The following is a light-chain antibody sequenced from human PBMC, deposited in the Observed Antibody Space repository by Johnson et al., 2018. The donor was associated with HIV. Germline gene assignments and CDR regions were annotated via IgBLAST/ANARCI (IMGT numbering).Light chain of an antibody. CDR1: SSNIGSNC. CDR2: ENT. CDR3: AAWDDSLRGV. Sequence: HSVLTQPPSVSAAPGQKVTISCSGSSSNIGSNCVSWYEQLPGTAPNLLIYENTKRASGIPDRFSDSKSGTSASLAISVLQAEDEADYYCAAWDDSLRGVFGTGTKLTVL. J-gene: IGLJ1*01. V-gene: IGLV1-51*01.